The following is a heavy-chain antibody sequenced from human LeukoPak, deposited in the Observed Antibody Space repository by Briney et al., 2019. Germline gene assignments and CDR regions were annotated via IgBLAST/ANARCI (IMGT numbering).Heavy chain of an antibody. Sequence: SETLSLTCAVYGGSFSGYYWSWIRQPPGKGLEWIGEINHSGSTNYNPSLKSRVTISVDTSKNQFSLKLSSVTAADTAVYYCARASYGDDHFDYWGQGTLVTVSS. J-gene: IGHJ4*02. CDR1: GGSFSGYY. CDR2: INHSGST. D-gene: IGHD4-17*01. V-gene: IGHV4-34*01. CDR3: ARASYGDDHFDY.